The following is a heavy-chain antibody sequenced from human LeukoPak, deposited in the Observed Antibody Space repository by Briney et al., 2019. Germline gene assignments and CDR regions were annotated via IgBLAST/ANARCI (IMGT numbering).Heavy chain of an antibody. CDR2: ISSSSSYI. J-gene: IGHJ4*02. D-gene: IGHD4-17*01. CDR1: GFTFSSYS. V-gene: IGHV3-21*04. CDR3: GKGGIYGDSGDY. Sequence: PGGSLRLSCAASGFTFSSYSMNWVRQAPGKGLEWVSSISSSSSYIYYADSVKGRFTISRDNAKNSLYLQMNSLRAEDTAVYYCGKGGIYGDSGDYGGQGTLVTVSS.